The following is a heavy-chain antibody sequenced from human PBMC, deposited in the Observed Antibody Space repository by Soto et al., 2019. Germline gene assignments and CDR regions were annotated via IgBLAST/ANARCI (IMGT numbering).Heavy chain of an antibody. CDR3: ATEARYCSSTSCYRGPWFDP. CDR1: GYTLTELS. V-gene: IGHV1-24*01. D-gene: IGHD2-2*02. Sequence: GASVKVSCKVSGYTLTELSMHWVRQAPGKGLEWMGGFDPEDGETIYAQKFQGRVTMTEDTSTDTAYMELSSLRSEDTAVYYCATEARYCSSTSCYRGPWFDPWGQGTLVTVSS. CDR2: FDPEDGET. J-gene: IGHJ5*02.